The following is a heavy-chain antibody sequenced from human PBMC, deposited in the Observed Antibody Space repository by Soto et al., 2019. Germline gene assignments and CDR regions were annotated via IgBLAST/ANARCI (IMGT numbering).Heavy chain of an antibody. CDR1: GFTFSSYG. D-gene: IGHD3-10*01. Sequence: QVQLVESGGGVVQPGRSLRLSCAASGFTFSSYGMHWVRQAPGKGLEWVAVIWYDGSNKYYADSVKGQFTISRDNSKNPQYLQMNSLRAEDTAVYCCARDGPTRYCYGSGTALDYWGQGTLVTVSS. CDR2: IWYDGSNK. J-gene: IGHJ4*02. V-gene: IGHV3-33*01. CDR3: ARDGPTRYCYGSGTALDY.